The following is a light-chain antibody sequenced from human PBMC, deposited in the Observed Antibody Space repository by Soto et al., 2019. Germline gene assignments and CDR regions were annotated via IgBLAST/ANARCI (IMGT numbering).Light chain of an antibody. CDR3: QQYNNWLVT. J-gene: IGKJ1*01. CDR1: QSISSS. Sequence: EIVLTQSPGILSLSPGERASLECGASQSISSSFLAWYQQRPGQAPRLLIHDASTRATGIPARFSGSGAGTEFILTISSLQSEDFAVYYCQQYNNWLVTFGQGTKVDI. CDR2: DAS. V-gene: IGKV3-15*01.